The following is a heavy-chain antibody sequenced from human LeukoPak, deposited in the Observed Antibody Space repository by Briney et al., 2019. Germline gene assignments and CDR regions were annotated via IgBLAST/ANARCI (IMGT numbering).Heavy chain of an antibody. Sequence: SETLSLTCAVYGGSFSDYYWSWIRQPPGKGLEWIGEINHSGSTNYNPSLKSRVTKSVDTSKNQFSLKMRSVTAADAAVYYCARDNSGSAFDIWGQGTMVTVSS. CDR1: GGSFSDYY. CDR3: ARDNSGSAFDI. J-gene: IGHJ3*02. D-gene: IGHD6-19*01. V-gene: IGHV4-34*01. CDR2: INHSGST.